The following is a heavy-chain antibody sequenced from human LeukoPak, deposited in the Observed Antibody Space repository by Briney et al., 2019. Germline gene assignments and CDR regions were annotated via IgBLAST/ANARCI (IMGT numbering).Heavy chain of an antibody. J-gene: IGHJ4*02. D-gene: IGHD1-26*01. V-gene: IGHV3-48*04. CDR2: ISGSSSAI. CDR1: GFTFTSYS. Sequence: GGSLRLSCAASGFTFTSYSMNWVRQAPGKGLEWVSYISGSSSAIHYADSVKGRFTISRDNANNSLYLQMNSLRAEDTAVYYCARGCGSLSLGYWGRGTLVAVSS. CDR3: ARGCGSLSLGY.